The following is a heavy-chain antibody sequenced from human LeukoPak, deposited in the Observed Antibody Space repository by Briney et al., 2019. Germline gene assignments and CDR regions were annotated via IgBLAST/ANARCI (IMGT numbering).Heavy chain of an antibody. CDR3: ARDLSYYGSGNWFDP. V-gene: IGHV3-21*01. D-gene: IGHD3-10*01. CDR1: GFTFSSYS. Sequence: GGSLRLSCAASGFTFSSYSMNWVRQAPGKGLEWVPSISSSSSYIYYADSVKGRFTISRDNAKNSLYLQMNSLRAEDTAVYYCARDLSYYGSGNWFDPWGQGTLVTVSS. J-gene: IGHJ5*02. CDR2: ISSSSSYI.